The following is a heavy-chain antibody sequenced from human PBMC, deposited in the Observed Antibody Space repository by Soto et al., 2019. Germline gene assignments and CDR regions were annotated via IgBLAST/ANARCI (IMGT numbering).Heavy chain of an antibody. J-gene: IGHJ6*02. CDR1: GYTFTGYY. CDR2: INPNSGGT. Sequence: ASVKVSCKASGYTFTGYYMHWVRQAPGQGLEWMGWINPNSGGTNYAQKFQGWVTMTRDTSISTAYMELGRLRSDDTAVYYCARDQTLYHGMDVWGQGTTVTVSS. V-gene: IGHV1-2*04. CDR3: ARDQTLYHGMDV.